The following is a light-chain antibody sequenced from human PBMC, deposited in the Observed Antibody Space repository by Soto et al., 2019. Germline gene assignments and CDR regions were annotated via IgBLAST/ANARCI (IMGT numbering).Light chain of an antibody. CDR3: QQYNNSPDYT. CDR1: QSVTSRY. J-gene: IGKJ2*01. V-gene: IGKV3-20*01. Sequence: EIVLTQSPGTLSLSPGERATLSCKASQSVTSRYLAGYQQKPGQAPRLLIYGASSRATGIPDRFSGSGSGTDFTLTISRLEPEDCAVYFCQQYNNSPDYTFGQGTKLEIK. CDR2: GAS.